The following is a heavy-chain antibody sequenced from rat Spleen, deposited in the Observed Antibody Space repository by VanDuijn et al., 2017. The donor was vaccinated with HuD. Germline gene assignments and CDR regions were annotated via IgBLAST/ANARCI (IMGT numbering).Heavy chain of an antibody. CDR1: GYSITSNY. D-gene: IGHD4-3*01. CDR2: ISYSGST. Sequence: EVQLQESGPGLVKPSQSLSLTCSVTGYSITSNYWAWIRKFPGDKMEWMGYISYSGSTSYNPSLKSRISITRDTSKNQFFLHLNSVTTEDTATYYCARYIGNNSGFAYWGQGTLVTVSS. CDR3: ARYIGNNSGFAY. V-gene: IGHV3-1*01. J-gene: IGHJ3*01.